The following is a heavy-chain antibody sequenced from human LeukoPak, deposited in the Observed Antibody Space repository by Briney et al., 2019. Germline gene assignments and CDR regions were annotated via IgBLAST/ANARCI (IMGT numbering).Heavy chain of an antibody. V-gene: IGHV3-30-3*01. CDR3: AKDFRIGYSAHFDY. J-gene: IGHJ4*02. D-gene: IGHD2-21*01. CDR1: GFTFSSYA. Sequence: GGSLRLSCAASGFTFSSYAMHWVRQAPGKGLEWVAVISYDGSNKYYADSVKGRFTISRDNSKNTLYLQMDSLRGEDTAVYYCAKDFRIGYSAHFDYWGQGALVTVSS. CDR2: ISYDGSNK.